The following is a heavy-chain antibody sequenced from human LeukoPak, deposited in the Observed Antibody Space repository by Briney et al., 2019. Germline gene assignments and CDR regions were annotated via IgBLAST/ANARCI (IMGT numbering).Heavy chain of an antibody. CDR2: IFYKGGT. Sequence: SETLSLTCTVSSGSINTPNYYWGWVRLPPGKALEWIGNIFYKGGTYYTPSLKSRVTISLDTSRNQFSLKLNSVTAADTAVYYCAKSNGYGLMDIWGQGTLVTVSS. CDR1: SGSINTPNYY. V-gene: IGHV4-39*07. J-gene: IGHJ4*02. D-gene: IGHD3-22*01. CDR3: AKSNGYGLMDI.